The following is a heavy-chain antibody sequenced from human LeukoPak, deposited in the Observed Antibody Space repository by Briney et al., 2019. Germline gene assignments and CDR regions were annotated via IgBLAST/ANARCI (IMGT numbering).Heavy chain of an antibody. D-gene: IGHD6-19*01. Sequence: SETLSLTCTVSGGSISSYYWSWIRQPPGKGLEWIGYIYYSGSTNYNPSLRSRVTISVDTSKNQFSLKLSSVTAADTAVYYCARDRAVAGPWFDYWGQGTLVTVSS. CDR3: ARDRAVAGPWFDY. CDR2: IYYSGST. J-gene: IGHJ4*02. V-gene: IGHV4-59*01. CDR1: GGSISSYY.